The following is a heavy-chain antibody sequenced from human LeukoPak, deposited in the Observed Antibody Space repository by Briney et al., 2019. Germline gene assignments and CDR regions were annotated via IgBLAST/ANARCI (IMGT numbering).Heavy chain of an antibody. D-gene: IGHD3-10*01. CDR3: TREAATGYYYGSGDFDY. V-gene: IGHV3-49*04. CDR1: GFTFGDYA. CDR2: IRSKAYGGTT. J-gene: IGHJ4*02. Sequence: GGSLRLSCTASGFTFGDYAMSWVRQAPGKGLEWVGFIRSKAYGGTTEYAASVKGRFTISRDDSKSIAYLQMNSLKTEDAAVYYCTREAATGYYYGSGDFDYWGQGTLVTVSS.